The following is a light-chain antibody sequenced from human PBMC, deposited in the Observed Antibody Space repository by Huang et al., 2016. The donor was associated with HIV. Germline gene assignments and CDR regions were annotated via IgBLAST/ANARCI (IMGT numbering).Light chain of an antibody. V-gene: IGKV3-11*01. CDR1: QRVSSY. Sequence: EIVLTQSPATLSLSPGERATLSCRASQRVSSYLAWYQQKPGQAPRLLIYDASNRATGIPARFSGSGSGTDFTLTISSLEPEDLAVYYCQQRGNWPPGYTFGQGTKLEIK. CDR3: QQRGNWPPGYT. J-gene: IGKJ2*01. CDR2: DAS.